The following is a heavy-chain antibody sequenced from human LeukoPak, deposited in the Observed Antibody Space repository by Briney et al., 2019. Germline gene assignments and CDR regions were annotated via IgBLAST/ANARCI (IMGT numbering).Heavy chain of an antibody. CDR3: ARDPYSGNYGAYYYYYMDV. D-gene: IGHD1-26*01. J-gene: IGHJ6*03. CDR1: GFTFSSYE. V-gene: IGHV3-48*03. CDR2: FSSSGSTI. Sequence: PGGPLRLSCAASGFTFSSYEMNWVRQAPGKGLEWVSYFSSSGSTIYYADSVKGRFNISRDNAKNSLYLQMDSLRVEDTAVYYCARDPYSGNYGAYYYYYMDVWGKGTTVTISS.